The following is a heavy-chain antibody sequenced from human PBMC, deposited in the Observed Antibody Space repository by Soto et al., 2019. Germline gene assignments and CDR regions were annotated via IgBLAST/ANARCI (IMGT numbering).Heavy chain of an antibody. J-gene: IGHJ6*02. D-gene: IGHD3-10*01. V-gene: IGHV3-30-3*01. CDR2: ISYDGSNK. Sequence: QVQLVESGGGVVQPGRSLRLSCAASGFTFSSYAMHWVRQAPGKGLEWVAVISYDGSNKYYADSVKGRFTISRDNSKNPLYLQMNSLRAEDTAVYYCAREGEVRGWSYYGMDVWGQGTTVTVSS. CDR1: GFTFSSYA. CDR3: AREGEVRGWSYYGMDV.